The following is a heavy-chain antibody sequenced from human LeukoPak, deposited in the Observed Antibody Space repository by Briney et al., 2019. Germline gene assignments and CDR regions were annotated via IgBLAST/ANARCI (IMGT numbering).Heavy chain of an antibody. CDR2: ISYSGGT. Sequence: PSETLSLTCIVSGGSISSGGYYWRWLRQHPGKALEWIGCISYSGGTYYNPSLKSRVTISVDTSKNQFSLKLSSVTAADTAVYYCARDYYRGNPGYYFDNWGQGTLVTVAT. D-gene: IGHD4-23*01. J-gene: IGHJ4*02. CDR3: ARDYYRGNPGYYFDN. V-gene: IGHV4-31*02. CDR1: GGSISSGGYY.